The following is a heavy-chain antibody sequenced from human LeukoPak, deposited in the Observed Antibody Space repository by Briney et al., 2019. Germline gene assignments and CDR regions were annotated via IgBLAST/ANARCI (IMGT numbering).Heavy chain of an antibody. J-gene: IGHJ6*02. V-gene: IGHV3-7*01. CDR3: ATYTHWVAGDV. D-gene: IGHD3-16*01. CDR1: GFTFSKSW. CDR2: MNEDGSER. Sequence: GGSLRLSCAASGFTFSKSWMSWVRQAPGKGLEWVANMNEDGSERDYVDSVKGRFTISRDNARKSLYLQMSSLKAEDTAVYYCATYTHWVAGDVWGQGTTVTVSS.